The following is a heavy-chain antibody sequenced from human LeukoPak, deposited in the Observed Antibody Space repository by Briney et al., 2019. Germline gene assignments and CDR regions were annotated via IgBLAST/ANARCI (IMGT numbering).Heavy chain of an antibody. Sequence: ASVKVSCKASGYTFSNYDINWVRQATGQGLEWMGWMNPNSGNTGYAQKFQGRVTMTRNTSISTAYMELSSPRSEDTAVYYCARARITMVRGVIINFFDYWGQGTLVTVSS. J-gene: IGHJ4*02. CDR1: GYTFSNYD. V-gene: IGHV1-8*01. D-gene: IGHD3-10*01. CDR3: ARARITMVRGVIINFFDY. CDR2: MNPNSGNT.